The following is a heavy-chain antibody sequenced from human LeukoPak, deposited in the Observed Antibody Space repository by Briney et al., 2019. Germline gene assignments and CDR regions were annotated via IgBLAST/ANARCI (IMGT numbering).Heavy chain of an antibody. Sequence: PGGSLRLSCAASGFAFSSFWMNWVRQAPGKGLEWVANIKLDGSEEYYVDSVKGRFIISRDNAKNSLYLQMNSLRAEDTAVYYCAGDGDASGWYHYGFDLWGCGTLVTVSS. CDR3: AGDGDASGWYHYGFDL. J-gene: IGHJ2*01. CDR1: GFAFSSFW. V-gene: IGHV3-7*01. D-gene: IGHD6-13*01. CDR2: IKLDGSEE.